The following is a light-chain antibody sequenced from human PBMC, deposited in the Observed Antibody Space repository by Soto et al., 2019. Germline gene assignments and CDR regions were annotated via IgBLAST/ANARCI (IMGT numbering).Light chain of an antibody. CDR3: QQSHGIPYT. Sequence: DIQMTQSPFSLSASVGDRVTITCRASQSISTYVNWYQQKAAKAPKLLIYAASRLQSEVPSRFVGGGSDTEFTLTITSLPPEDFATYYCQQSHGIPYTFGQGTKLXX. J-gene: IGKJ2*01. CDR1: QSISTY. CDR2: AAS. V-gene: IGKV1-39*01.